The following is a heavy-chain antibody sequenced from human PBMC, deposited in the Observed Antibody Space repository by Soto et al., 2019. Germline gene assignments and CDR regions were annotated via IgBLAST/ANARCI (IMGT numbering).Heavy chain of an antibody. Sequence: QVQLQESGPGLVKPSETLSLTCTVSGGSVSRGRYYWSWIRQPPGKGLEWIGSIYYSGSTNYNPSHESRVTISVDTSKNKFSLKLSSVTAADTAVDYCARDRGSGWPTGDGMDVWGQGTTVTVSS. J-gene: IGHJ6*02. CDR3: ARDRGSGWPTGDGMDV. V-gene: IGHV4-61*01. CDR2: IYYSGST. CDR1: GGSVSRGRYY. D-gene: IGHD6-19*01.